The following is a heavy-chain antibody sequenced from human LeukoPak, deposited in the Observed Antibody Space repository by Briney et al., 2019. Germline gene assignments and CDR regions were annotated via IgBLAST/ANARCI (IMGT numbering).Heavy chain of an antibody. Sequence: SETLSLTCTVSSGSISSSSYYWGWIRQPPAKGLEWIGSIYYSGSTYYNPSLKSRITISVDMSKNQFSLKLSSVTAADTALYYCARHSGLRSPFDPWGQGTLVTVTS. CDR1: SGSISSSSYY. CDR3: ARHSGLRSPFDP. V-gene: IGHV4-39*01. D-gene: IGHD3-3*01. J-gene: IGHJ5*02. CDR2: IYYSGST.